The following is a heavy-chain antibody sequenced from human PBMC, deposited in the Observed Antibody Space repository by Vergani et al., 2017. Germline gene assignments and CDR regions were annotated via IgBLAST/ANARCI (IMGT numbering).Heavy chain of an antibody. Sequence: EVELVQSGPEMRKPGESLKISCKGSGYSFTSYWIGWVRQMPGKGLEWMGIIYPGDSDTRYSPSFQGQVTISADKSISTAYLQWSSLKASDTAMDYCARSIVVVSGWFDPWGQGTLVTVSS. J-gene: IGHJ5*02. CDR2: IYPGDSDT. CDR1: GYSFTSYW. CDR3: ARSIVVVSGWFDP. V-gene: IGHV5-51*03. D-gene: IGHD2-2*01.